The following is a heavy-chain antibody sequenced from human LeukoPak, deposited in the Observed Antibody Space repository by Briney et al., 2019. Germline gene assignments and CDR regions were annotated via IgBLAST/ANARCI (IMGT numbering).Heavy chain of an antibody. D-gene: IGHD6-13*01. V-gene: IGHV3-53*01. J-gene: IGHJ4*02. Sequence: GGSLRLSCAASGLTVSNNQMAWVREAPGKGLEWVSVIYTGGITYYADSVQGRFTIYRDNSKNTVYLQMNSLRVEDTALYYCARDHAPAGGRLDYWGQGTQVTVSS. CDR3: ARDHAPAGGRLDY. CDR2: IYTGGIT. CDR1: GLTVSNNQ.